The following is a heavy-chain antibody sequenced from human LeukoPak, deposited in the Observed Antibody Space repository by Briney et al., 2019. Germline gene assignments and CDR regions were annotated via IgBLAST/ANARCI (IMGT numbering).Heavy chain of an antibody. Sequence: GGSLRLSCAAAGFTFRSSGMHWVRQAPGKGLEWVAVISSDGSHTYYADSVKGRFTISRDNSKNTLYLQMNSLRAEDTAVYYCAKGGGDYFDSSGYVDYWGQGTLVTVSS. J-gene: IGHJ4*02. D-gene: IGHD3-22*01. V-gene: IGHV3-30*18. CDR2: ISSDGSHT. CDR1: GFTFRSSG. CDR3: AKGGGDYFDSSGYVDY.